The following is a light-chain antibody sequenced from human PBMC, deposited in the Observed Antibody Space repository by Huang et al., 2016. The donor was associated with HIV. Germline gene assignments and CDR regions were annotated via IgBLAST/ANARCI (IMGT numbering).Light chain of an antibody. J-gene: IGKJ5*01. CDR2: DAS. V-gene: IGKV3-11*01. CDR1: QSVSSY. CDR3: QHRSNWPPIT. Sequence: EIVLTQSPATLSLSPGERATLSCRASQSVSSYLAWYQQKPGQAPRRLIYDASNRATGIPARFSGSGSGTDFTLTISSLEPEDFAVYYCQHRSNWPPITFGQGTRLEIK.